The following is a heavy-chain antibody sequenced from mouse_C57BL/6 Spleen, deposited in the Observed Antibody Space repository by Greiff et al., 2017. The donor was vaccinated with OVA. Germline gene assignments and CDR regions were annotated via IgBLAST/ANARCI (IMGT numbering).Heavy chain of an antibody. CDR1: GYTFTSYW. Sequence: QVQLQQSGAELVMPGASVKLSCKASGYTFTSYWMHWVKQRPGQGLEWIGEIDPSDSYTNYNQKFKGKSTLTVDKSSSTAYMQLSSLTSEDSAVYYCARRRYDYAYAMDYWGQGTSVTVSS. CDR3: ARRRYDYAYAMDY. V-gene: IGHV1-69*01. J-gene: IGHJ4*01. D-gene: IGHD2-4*01. CDR2: IDPSDSYT.